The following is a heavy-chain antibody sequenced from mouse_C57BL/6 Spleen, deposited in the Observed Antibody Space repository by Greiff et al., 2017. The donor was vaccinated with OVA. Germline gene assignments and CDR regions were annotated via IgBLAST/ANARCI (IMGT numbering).Heavy chain of an antibody. J-gene: IGHJ1*03. Sequence: QVQLQQSGAELVRPGASVKLSCKASGYTFTDYYINWVKQRPGQGLEWIARIYPGSGNTYYNEKFKGKATLTAEKSSSTAYMQLSSLTSEDSAVYFCARGGYYGSSYVDWYFDVWGTGTTVTVSS. V-gene: IGHV1-76*01. CDR3: ARGGYYGSSYVDWYFDV. CDR1: GYTFTDYY. D-gene: IGHD1-1*01. CDR2: IYPGSGNT.